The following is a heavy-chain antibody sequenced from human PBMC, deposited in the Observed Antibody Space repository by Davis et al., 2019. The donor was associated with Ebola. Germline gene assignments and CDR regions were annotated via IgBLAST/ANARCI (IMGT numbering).Heavy chain of an antibody. Sequence: PGGSLRLSCAASGFTFSSYEMNWVRQAPGKGLEWVSYISSSGSTIYYADSVKGRFTISRDNSKNTLYLQMNSLRAEDTAVYYCAKEGAAASDYWGQGTLVTVSS. V-gene: IGHV3-48*03. CDR2: ISSSGSTI. J-gene: IGHJ4*02. CDR3: AKEGAAASDY. D-gene: IGHD6-25*01. CDR1: GFTFSSYE.